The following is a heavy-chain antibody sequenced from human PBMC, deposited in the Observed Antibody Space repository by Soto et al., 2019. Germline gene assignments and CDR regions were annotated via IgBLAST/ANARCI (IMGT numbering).Heavy chain of an antibody. CDR1: GFTFSSYA. Sequence: EVQLLESGGGLVQPGGSLRLSCAASGFTFSSYAMSWVRQAPGKGLEWVSAISGSGGSTYYADSVKGRFTISRDNSKNTRYLQMNSLRAEDTAVYYCAKDSRYCSSTSCYDTFDYWGQGTLVTVSS. V-gene: IGHV3-23*01. CDR3: AKDSRYCSSTSCYDTFDY. D-gene: IGHD2-2*01. CDR2: ISGSGGST. J-gene: IGHJ4*02.